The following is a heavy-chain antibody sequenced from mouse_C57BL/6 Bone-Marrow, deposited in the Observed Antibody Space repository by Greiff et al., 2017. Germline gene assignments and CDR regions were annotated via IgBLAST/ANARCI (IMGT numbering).Heavy chain of an antibody. J-gene: IGHJ2*01. CDR3: ARHGGLRPLDY. V-gene: IGHV5-6*01. D-gene: IGHD2-4*01. CDR2: ISSGGSYT. CDR1: GFTFSSYG. Sequence: EVHLVESGGDLVKPGGSLKLSCAASGFTFSSYGMSWVRQTPDKRLEWVATISSGGSYTFYPASVKGRFTISRDNAKNTLYLQMSSLKSEDTAMYYCARHGGLRPLDYWGQGTTLTVSS.